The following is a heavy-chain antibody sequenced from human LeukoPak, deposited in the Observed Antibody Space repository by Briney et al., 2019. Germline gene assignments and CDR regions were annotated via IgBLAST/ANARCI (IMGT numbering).Heavy chain of an antibody. CDR3: ARAPSGIRPDDY. Sequence: HPGGSLRLSCAASAFTFGRFWMTCVSQAPGKGLEWVANIKPDGSETYYLDSVKDRFTISRDNAKNSLYLQMNSLRAEDTAVYYCARAPSGIRPDDYWGQGTLVTVSS. CDR2: IKPDGSET. CDR1: AFTFGRFW. J-gene: IGHJ4*02. D-gene: IGHD6-13*01. V-gene: IGHV3-7*01.